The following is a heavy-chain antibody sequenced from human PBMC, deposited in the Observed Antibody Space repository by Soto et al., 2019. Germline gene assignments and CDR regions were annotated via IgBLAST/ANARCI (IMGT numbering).Heavy chain of an antibody. CDR3: ARTSWGSYRPFDY. CDR2: IYSGGST. D-gene: IGHD3-16*02. CDR1: GFTVSSNY. Sequence: GGSLRLSCAASGFTVSSNYMSWVRQAPGKGLEWVSVIYSGGSTYYADSVKGRFTISRDNSKNTLYLQMNSLRAEDTAVYYCARTSWGSYRPFDYWGQGTLVTVSS. J-gene: IGHJ4*02. V-gene: IGHV3-66*01.